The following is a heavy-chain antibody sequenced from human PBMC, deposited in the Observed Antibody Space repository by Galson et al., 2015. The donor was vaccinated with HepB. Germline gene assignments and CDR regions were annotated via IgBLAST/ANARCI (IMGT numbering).Heavy chain of an antibody. J-gene: IGHJ4*02. CDR1: GFTFSSYA. Sequence: SLRLSCAASGFTFSSYAMHWVRQAPGKGLEWVAVISYDGSNKYYADSVKGRFTISRDNSKNTLYLQMNSLRAEDTAVYYCARGDSGYDLEDYWGQGTLVTVSS. CDR3: ARGDSGYDLEDY. CDR2: ISYDGSNK. V-gene: IGHV3-30-3*01. D-gene: IGHD5-12*01.